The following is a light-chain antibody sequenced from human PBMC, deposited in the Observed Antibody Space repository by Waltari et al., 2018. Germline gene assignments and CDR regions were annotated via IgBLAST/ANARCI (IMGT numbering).Light chain of an antibody. CDR1: QSISRY. J-gene: IGKJ1*01. V-gene: IGKV3-20*01. CDR3: QNHERLPAM. CDR2: AAS. Sequence: EIVLTQSPGTLSLSPGERATLSCRASQSISRYLAWYQQKPGQAPRLLIYAASSRATGIPDRFSGGGSGTDFSLTISRLEPEDFAVYYCQNHERLPAMFGQGTKVEIK.